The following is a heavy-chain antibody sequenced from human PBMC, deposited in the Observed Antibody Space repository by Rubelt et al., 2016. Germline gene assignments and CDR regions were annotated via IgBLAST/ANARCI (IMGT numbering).Heavy chain of an antibody. V-gene: IGHV4-34*01. CDR2: INHSGST. CDR1: GGSFSGYY. J-gene: IGHJ4*02. D-gene: IGHD2-2*01. CDR3: ARVEVVPAARYFDY. Sequence: QVQLQQWGAGLLKPSETLSLTCAVYGGSFSGYYWSWIRQPPGKGLELIGEINHSGSTNYNPSLKSRVTISGDTAKNQFSLKLSSVTAADTAGYYCARVEVVPAARYFDYWGQGTLVTVSS.